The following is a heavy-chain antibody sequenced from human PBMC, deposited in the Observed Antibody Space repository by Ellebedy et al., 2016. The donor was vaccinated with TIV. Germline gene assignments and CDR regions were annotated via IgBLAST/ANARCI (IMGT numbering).Heavy chain of an antibody. CDR2: ISPDSGGT. Sequence: ASVKVSCKTSGYIFTAYYIHWVRQAPGLGLEWMGWISPDSGGTNFAQKFQGRVTMTRDTSFNTAYMELSRLESDDTAVYYCARGQYCSRGRCTDGKDWLGPWGQGTLVTVSS. CDR1: GYIFTAYY. J-gene: IGHJ5*02. V-gene: IGHV1-2*02. D-gene: IGHD2-15*01. CDR3: ARGQYCSRGRCTDGKDWLGP.